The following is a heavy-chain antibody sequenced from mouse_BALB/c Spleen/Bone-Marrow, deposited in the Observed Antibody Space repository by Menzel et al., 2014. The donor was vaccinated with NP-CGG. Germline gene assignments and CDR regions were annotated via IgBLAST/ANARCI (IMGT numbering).Heavy chain of an antibody. CDR3: ARQGGYFGY. J-gene: IGHJ2*01. CDR1: GFTFXTYG. CDR2: ISSGGSYT. Sequence: EVHLVESGGDLVKPGGSLKLSCAASGFTFXTYGMSWVRQTPDKRLEWVATISSGGSYTYYPDSVKGRFTISRDNAKNTLYLQMSSLKSEDTAMYHCARQGGYFGYWGQGTTLTVSS. V-gene: IGHV5-6*01.